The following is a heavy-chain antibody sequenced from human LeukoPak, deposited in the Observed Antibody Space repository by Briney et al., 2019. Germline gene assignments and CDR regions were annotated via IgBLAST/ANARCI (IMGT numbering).Heavy chain of an antibody. V-gene: IGHV3-11*05. Sequence: GGCLRLSCAASGFTFSDYYMSWIRQAPGKGLEWISYISSTSSYRNYADSVKGRFTISSGNAKNSLYLQMNSLRVEDTAVYYCARGGYDSALDPWGQGTLVTVS. CDR3: ARGGYDSALDP. J-gene: IGHJ5*02. CDR2: ISSTSSYR. D-gene: IGHD5-12*01. CDR1: GFTFSDYY.